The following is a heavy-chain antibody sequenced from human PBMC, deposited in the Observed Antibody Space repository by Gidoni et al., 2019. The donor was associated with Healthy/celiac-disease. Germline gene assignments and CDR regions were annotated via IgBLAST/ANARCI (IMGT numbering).Heavy chain of an antibody. D-gene: IGHD6-19*01. CDR1: GGSFSGYY. Sequence: QVQLQQWGAGLLKHSETLSLTCAVNGGSFSGYYWRWIRQPPGKGLEWIGEIIHSGRTNYNPSLKSLVTISVDTSKNQFSLKLCSVSAADTAVYYCATANSGWQTWGQGTLVTVSS. J-gene: IGHJ4*02. CDR2: IIHSGRT. CDR3: ATANSGWQT. V-gene: IGHV4-34*12.